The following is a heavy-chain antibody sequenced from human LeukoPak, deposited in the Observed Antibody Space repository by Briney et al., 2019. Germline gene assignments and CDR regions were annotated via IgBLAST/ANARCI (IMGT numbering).Heavy chain of an antibody. CDR3: ARERMITFGGAFDI. V-gene: IGHV3-66*01. CDR1: GFTVSSNY. Sequence: GGSLRLSCAASGFTVSSNYMSWVRQAPGKGLEWVSVIYSGGSTYYADSVKGRFTISRDNSKNTLYLQMNSLRAEDTAVYYCARERMITFGGAFDIWGQGTMVTVSS. J-gene: IGHJ3*02. CDR2: IYSGGST. D-gene: IGHD3-16*01.